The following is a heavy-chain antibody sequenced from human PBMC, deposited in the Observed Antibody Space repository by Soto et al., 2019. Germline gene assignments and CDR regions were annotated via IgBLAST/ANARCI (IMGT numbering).Heavy chain of an antibody. J-gene: IGHJ5*02. CDR1: GGSISSGGYY. V-gene: IGHV4-31*03. Sequence: SETLSLTCTVSGGSISSGGYYWSWIRQHPGRGLEWIGYIYYSGSTYYNPSLKSRVTISVDTSKNQFSLKLSSVTAADTAVYYCARDESSWFDPWGQGTLVTVSS. CDR3: ARDESSWFDP. CDR2: IYYSGST.